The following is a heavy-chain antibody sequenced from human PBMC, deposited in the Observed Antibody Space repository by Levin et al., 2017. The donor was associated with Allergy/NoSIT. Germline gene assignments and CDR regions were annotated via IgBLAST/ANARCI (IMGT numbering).Heavy chain of an antibody. V-gene: IGHV3-7*05. CDR1: GFNFRSFW. CDR2: IKQDGSEE. D-gene: IGHD6-13*01. Sequence: LSLTCAASGFNFRSFWMGWVRQAPGKGLEWVANIKQDGSEEYYVDSVRGRFTISRDNFKNSLYLQMNSLRADDTALYFCARIPDSSSLYFDLWGQGTLVTVSS. J-gene: IGHJ4*02. CDR3: ARIPDSSSLYFDL.